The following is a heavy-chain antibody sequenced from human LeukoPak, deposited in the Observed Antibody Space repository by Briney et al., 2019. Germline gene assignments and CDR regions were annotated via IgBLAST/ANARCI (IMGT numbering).Heavy chain of an antibody. CDR1: GYTFTGYY. D-gene: IGHD2-21*01. CDR2: INPSGDST. Sequence: GASVKVSCKASGYTFTGYYMHWVRQAPGQGLEWMGTINPSGDSTNYAQRFQGRVTLTEDTPTSTVYMELSSLTSEDTAVYYCARPSYCVFDNCGYWLDPWGPGTLITVSS. CDR3: ARPSYCVFDNCGYWLDP. V-gene: IGHV1-46*01. J-gene: IGHJ5*02.